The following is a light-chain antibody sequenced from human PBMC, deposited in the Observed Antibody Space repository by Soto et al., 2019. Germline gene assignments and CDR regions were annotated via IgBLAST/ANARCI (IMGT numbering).Light chain of an antibody. V-gene: IGKV3-11*01. CDR1: QGISSY. J-gene: IGKJ1*01. CDR2: AAS. Sequence: DILLTRSPPTFSLSPIVRVTLSCRASQGISSYLAWYQQKPGKAPKLLIYAASNRATGIPSRFSGSVSGTEFTLTIISLRPEDFAAYYCQQRSNSPMTFGQGTKVEI. CDR3: QQRSNSPMT.